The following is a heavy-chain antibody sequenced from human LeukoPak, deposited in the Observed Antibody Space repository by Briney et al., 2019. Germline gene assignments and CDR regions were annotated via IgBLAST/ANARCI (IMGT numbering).Heavy chain of an antibody. J-gene: IGHJ4*02. D-gene: IGHD2-2*01. CDR2: IYTSGST. V-gene: IGHV4-4*07. Sequence: SETLSLTCTVSGGSISSYYWSWIRQPAGKGLEWIGRIYTSGSTNYNPSLKSRVTMSVDTSKNQFSLKLSSVTAADTALYYCARVSRYCSSTSCYYFDYWGQGTLVTVSS. CDR3: ARVSRYCSSTSCYYFDY. CDR1: GGSISSYY.